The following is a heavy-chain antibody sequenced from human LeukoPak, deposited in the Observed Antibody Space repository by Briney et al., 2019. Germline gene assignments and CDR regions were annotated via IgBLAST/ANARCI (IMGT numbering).Heavy chain of an antibody. D-gene: IGHD6-13*01. J-gene: IGHJ5*02. CDR2: LNPNSGGT. CDR1: GYTFTGYY. CDR3: ARPLRSSWYEVDNWFDP. V-gene: IGHV1-2*02. Sequence: ASVKVSCMASGYTFTGYYMHCVRQAPGQGLEWMGWLNPNSGGTNYAQKFQGRVTMTRDTSISTAYMELSRLRSDDTAVYYCARPLRSSWYEVDNWFDPWGQGTLVTVSS.